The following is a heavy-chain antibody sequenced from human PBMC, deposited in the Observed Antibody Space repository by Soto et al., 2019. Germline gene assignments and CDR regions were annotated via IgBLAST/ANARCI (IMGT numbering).Heavy chain of an antibody. Sequence: PGGSLRLSCAASGFTFSSYAMSWVRQAPGKGLEWVSAISGSGGSTYYADSVKGRFTISRDNSNNTLYLQMNSLSAEDTALYFCAKLASDSGDYGGFDYWGQGTPVTVSS. V-gene: IGHV3-23*01. CDR2: ISGSGGST. CDR1: GFTFSSYA. CDR3: AKLASDSGDYGGFDY. D-gene: IGHD4-17*01. J-gene: IGHJ4*02.